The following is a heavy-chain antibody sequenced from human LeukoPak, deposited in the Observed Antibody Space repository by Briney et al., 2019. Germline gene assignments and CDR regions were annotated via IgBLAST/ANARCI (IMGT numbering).Heavy chain of an antibody. J-gene: IGHJ6*03. CDR1: GFTFSSYW. CDR3: ARGPRGQWLNYYYYYMDV. V-gene: IGHV3-74*01. CDR2: INSDGSST. D-gene: IGHD6-19*01. Sequence: PEGSLRLSCAASGFTFSSYWMHWVRQAPGKGLVWVSRINSDGSSTSYADSVKGRFTISRDNAKNTLYLQMNSLRAEDTAVYYCARGPRGQWLNYYYYYMDVWGKGTTVTVSS.